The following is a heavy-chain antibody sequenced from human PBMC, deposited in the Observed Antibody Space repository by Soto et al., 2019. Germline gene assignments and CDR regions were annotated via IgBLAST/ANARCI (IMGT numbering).Heavy chain of an antibody. CDR1: GFTFSDHY. CDR2: IRNKANSYTT. J-gene: IGHJ4*01. Sequence: GGSLRLSCAAFGFTFSDHYMDWVRQAPGKGLEWVGRIRNKANSYTTEYAASVKGRFTISRDDSKNLLFLQMYSLKTEDTAVYYCSRAGILTTPYYFDYWGQGNLVTVSS. V-gene: IGHV3-72*01. D-gene: IGHD2-21*01. CDR3: SRAGILTTPYYFDY.